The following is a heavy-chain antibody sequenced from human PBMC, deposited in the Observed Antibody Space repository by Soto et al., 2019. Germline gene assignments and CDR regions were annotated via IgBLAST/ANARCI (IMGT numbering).Heavy chain of an antibody. D-gene: IGHD6-19*01. CDR3: AKWDTNINLIAVAGIGNFDY. CDR1: GFTFSSYA. CDR2: ISGSGGST. V-gene: IGHV3-23*01. Sequence: GGSLRLSCAASGFTFSSYAMSWVRQAPGKGLEWVSAISGSGGSTYYADSVKGRFTISRDNSKNTLYLQMNSLRAEDTAVYYCAKWDTNINLIAVAGIGNFDYWGQGTLVTVSS. J-gene: IGHJ4*02.